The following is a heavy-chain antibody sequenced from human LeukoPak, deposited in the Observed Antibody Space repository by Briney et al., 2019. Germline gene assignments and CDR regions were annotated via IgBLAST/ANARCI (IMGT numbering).Heavy chain of an antibody. Sequence: GGSLRLSCAASGFKFTTYAINWVRQAPGKGLEWVSGISGDGDKVFYADSVNGRFIISRDNSMNTVSLQLSSLRAEDTALYYCARARGYSYGYSDYWGQGTLVTVSS. CDR1: GFKFTTYA. CDR3: ARARGYSYGYSDY. D-gene: IGHD5-18*01. CDR2: ISGDGDKV. J-gene: IGHJ4*02. V-gene: IGHV3-23*01.